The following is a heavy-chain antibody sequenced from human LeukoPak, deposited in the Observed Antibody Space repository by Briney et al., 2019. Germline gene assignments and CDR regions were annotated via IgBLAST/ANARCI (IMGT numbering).Heavy chain of an antibody. V-gene: IGHV4-39*07. CDR2: IYYGGNT. CDR3: ARGIVVVAQLGFYFYYMDV. J-gene: IGHJ6*03. CDR1: GGSISSSSYY. D-gene: IGHD2-15*01. Sequence: SETLSLTCTVSGGSISSSSYYWGWIRQPPGEGLGWIGSIYYGGNTYYNPSLKSRVTISVDTSKNQFSLKLSSVTAADTAVYYCARGIVVVAQLGFYFYYMDVWGKGTTVTISS.